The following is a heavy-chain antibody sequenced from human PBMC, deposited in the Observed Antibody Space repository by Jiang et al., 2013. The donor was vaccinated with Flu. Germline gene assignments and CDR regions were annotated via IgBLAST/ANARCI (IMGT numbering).Heavy chain of an antibody. CDR1: VGPSVVTT. Sequence: LLKPSGGPCPSPALSMVGPSVVTTGAGSASPHGKGLEWIGEINHSGSTNYNPSLKSRVTISVDTSKNQFSLKLSSVTAADTAVYYCARAVPMVRGVIIPRSQPNRNWFDPWGQGTLVTVSS. V-gene: IGHV4-34*01. J-gene: IGHJ5*02. CDR3: ARAVPMVRGVIIPRSQPNRNWFDP. CDR2: INHSGST. D-gene: IGHD3-10*01.